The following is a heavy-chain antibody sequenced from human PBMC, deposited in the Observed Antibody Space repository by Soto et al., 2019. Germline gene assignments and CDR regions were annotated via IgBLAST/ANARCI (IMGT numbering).Heavy chain of an antibody. CDR2: IHTYNGNT. D-gene: IGHD4-17*01. CDR1: GYTFTSYG. J-gene: IGHJ4*02. V-gene: IGHV1-18*01. Sequence: GASVKVSCKASGYTFTSYGISWVRQAPGQGLEWVGWIHTYNGNTNFAQKLQGRVTLTTDTSASTAYMELRSLRSDDTAVYYCARDSDYIIAYWGQGTLVTVSS. CDR3: ARDSDYIIAY.